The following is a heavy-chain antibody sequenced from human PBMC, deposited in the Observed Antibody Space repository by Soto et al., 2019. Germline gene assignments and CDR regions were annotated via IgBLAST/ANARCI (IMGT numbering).Heavy chain of an antibody. CDR2: ISYDGSNK. D-gene: IGHD4-17*01. CDR1: GFTFSSYG. CDR3: ARTVTTLDYYYYYYMDV. Sequence: GGSLRLSCAASGFTFSSYGMHWVRQAPGKGLEWVAVISYDGSNKYYADSVEGRFTISRDNSKNTLYLQMNSLRAEDTAVYYCARTVTTLDYYYYYYMDVWGKGTTVTVSS. V-gene: IGHV3-30*03. J-gene: IGHJ6*03.